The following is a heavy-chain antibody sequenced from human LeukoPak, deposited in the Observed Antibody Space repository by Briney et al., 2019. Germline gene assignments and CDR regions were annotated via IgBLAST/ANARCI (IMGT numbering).Heavy chain of an antibody. CDR3: ATPPPVTSFHY. CDR1: GFTFINYA. Sequence: GGSLRLSCAAAGFTFINYAMSWVRQAPGKGLEWVSSINGRGGSTYYADSVKGRFTISRDNSKNTLYLQMNSLRAEDTAIYYCATPPPVTSFHYWGQGTLVTVSS. D-gene: IGHD3-10*01. V-gene: IGHV3-23*01. J-gene: IGHJ4*02. CDR2: INGRGGST.